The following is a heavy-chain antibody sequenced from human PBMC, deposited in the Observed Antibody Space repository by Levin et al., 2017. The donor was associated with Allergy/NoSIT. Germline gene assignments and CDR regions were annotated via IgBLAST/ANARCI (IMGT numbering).Heavy chain of an antibody. D-gene: IGHD2-8*02. J-gene: IGHJ3*02. CDR3: AREDTTGGGFDI. CDR1: DRSFSDYY. Sequence: SETLSLTCTVYDRSFSDYYYNWIRQPPGEGLEWIGEINHSGSTNYNLSLRGRVVISVDTSRNQFSLRLSSVTAADTAVYFCAREDTTGGGFDIWGQGTMVTVSS. V-gene: IGHV4-34*01. CDR2: INHSGST.